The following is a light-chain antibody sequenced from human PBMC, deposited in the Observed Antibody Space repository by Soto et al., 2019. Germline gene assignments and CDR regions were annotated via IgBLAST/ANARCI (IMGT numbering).Light chain of an antibody. J-gene: IGKJ1*01. CDR1: QSVSSD. Sequence: VLTQSPATLSVFPGETATLSCRASQSVSSDFAWYQQRPGQAPRLLIYGASTRATGIPARFRGSGSGTEFRLTISSLQSEDFATYYCQQYNTWHPKMAFGRGTKVEIK. CDR2: GAS. CDR3: QQYNTWHPKMA. V-gene: IGKV3D-15*01.